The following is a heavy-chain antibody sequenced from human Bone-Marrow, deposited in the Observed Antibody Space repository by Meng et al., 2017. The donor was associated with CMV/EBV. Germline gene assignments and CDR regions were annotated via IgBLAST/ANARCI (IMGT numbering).Heavy chain of an antibody. CDR2: IYHSGST. CDR3: ARVTSRHGWFDP. V-gene: IGHV4-38-2*02. Sequence: SETLSLTCTVSGYSISSGYHWGWIRQPPGKGLEWIGSIYHSGSTYYNPSLKSRVTISVDTSKNQFSLKLSSVTAADTAVYYCARVTSRHGWFDPWGQGTLVTVSS. J-gene: IGHJ5*02. D-gene: IGHD1-1*01. CDR1: GYSISSGYH.